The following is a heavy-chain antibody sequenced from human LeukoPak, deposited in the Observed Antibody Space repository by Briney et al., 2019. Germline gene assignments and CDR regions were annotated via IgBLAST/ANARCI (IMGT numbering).Heavy chain of an antibody. J-gene: IGHJ4*02. Sequence: GASVSVSCKASGYTFTSYGITWVRQAPGQGLEWLGWISAYNGNTNYAQSLQGRLTLTIDTSTSTAYMELRSLTSDDTAVYYCARETYSNILTGTDYWGPGTLVTVSS. D-gene: IGHD3-9*01. CDR2: ISAYNGNT. V-gene: IGHV1-18*01. CDR1: GYTFTSYG. CDR3: ARETYSNILTGTDY.